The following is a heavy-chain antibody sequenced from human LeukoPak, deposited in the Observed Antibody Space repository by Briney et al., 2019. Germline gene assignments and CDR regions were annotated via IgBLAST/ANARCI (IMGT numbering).Heavy chain of an antibody. D-gene: IGHD3-3*01. J-gene: IGHJ4*02. CDR2: IYYSGST. CDR1: GGSISSYY. Sequence: SETLSLTCTVSGGSISSYYWSWIRQPPGKGLEWIGYIYYSGSTNYNPSLKSRVTISVDTSKNQFSLKLSSVTAADTAVYYCAGGGFWSGYPYDYWGQGTLVTVSS. CDR3: AGGGFWSGYPYDY. V-gene: IGHV4-59*01.